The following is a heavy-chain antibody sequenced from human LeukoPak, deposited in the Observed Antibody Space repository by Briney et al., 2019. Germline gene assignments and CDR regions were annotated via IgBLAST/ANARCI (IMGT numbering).Heavy chain of an antibody. J-gene: IGHJ3*02. CDR3: AREDDSSDAFDI. Sequence: QPGGSLRLSCAASGFTFSSYPLHWVRQAPGKGLEWVTLISYDGSKIYYADSVKGRFSISRDNSKNTLYLQMNSLRAEDTAVYYCAREDDSSDAFDIWGQGTMVTVSS. CDR1: GFTFSSYP. CDR2: ISYDGSKI. D-gene: IGHD3-3*01. V-gene: IGHV3-30-3*01.